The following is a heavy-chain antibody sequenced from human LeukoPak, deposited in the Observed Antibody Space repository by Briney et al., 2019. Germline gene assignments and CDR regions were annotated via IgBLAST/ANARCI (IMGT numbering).Heavy chain of an antibody. CDR1: GGSIGSYH. CDR3: VASYGGYVLDY. D-gene: IGHD5-12*01. CDR2: VFNNGGT. Sequence: SETLSLTCSVSGGSIGSYHWNWIRQPSGKGLEWIGIVFNNGGTKHNPSLKSRVAISVDTSRNQFALKLSSVTAADTAVYYCVASYGGYVLDYWGQGALVIVSS. J-gene: IGHJ4*02. V-gene: IGHV4-59*01.